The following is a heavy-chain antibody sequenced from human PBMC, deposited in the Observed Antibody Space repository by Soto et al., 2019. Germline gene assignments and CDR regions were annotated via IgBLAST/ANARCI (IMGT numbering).Heavy chain of an antibody. J-gene: IGHJ4*02. CDR2: ISAHNGNT. Sequence: QVHLVQSGAEVKKPGASVKVSCKGSGYAFTTYGITWVRQAPGQGLEWMGWISAHNGNTNYAQKLQGRVTVTRDTSASTAYMELRSLRSDDTAVYYCARGRYGDYWGQGALVTVSS. D-gene: IGHD1-1*01. CDR3: ARGRYGDY. CDR1: GYAFTTYG. V-gene: IGHV1-18*01.